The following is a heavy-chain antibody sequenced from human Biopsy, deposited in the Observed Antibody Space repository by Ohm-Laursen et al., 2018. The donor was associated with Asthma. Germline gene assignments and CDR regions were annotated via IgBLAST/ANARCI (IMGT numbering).Heavy chain of an antibody. CDR3: ARGSSSRLSQWELLVSGGKRAHSYYGMDV. CDR2: THHSGNN. J-gene: IGHJ6*02. V-gene: IGHV4-34*01. Sequence: GTLSLTCPVYGGSFSSNYWSWVRQTPGKGLEWLGDTHHSGNNHYNPSLSSRPPLSVDTSKTQFSLRLTSVTAADTAVYYCARGSSSRLSQWELLVSGGKRAHSYYGMDVWGQGTTATVSS. D-gene: IGHD1-26*01. CDR1: GGSFSSNY.